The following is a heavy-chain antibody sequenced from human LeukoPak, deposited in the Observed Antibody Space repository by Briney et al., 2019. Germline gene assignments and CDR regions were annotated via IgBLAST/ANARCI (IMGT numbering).Heavy chain of an antibody. V-gene: IGHV3-21*01. D-gene: IGHD2-2*01. Sequence: RSLRLSCAASGFTFSSYSMNWVRQAPGKGLEWVSSISSSSSYIYYADSVKGRFTISRDNAKNSLYLQMNSLRAEDTAVYYCARDPRYCSSTSCSDYWGQGTLVTVSS. CDR3: ARDPRYCSSTSCSDY. CDR1: GFTFSSYS. J-gene: IGHJ4*02. CDR2: ISSSSSYI.